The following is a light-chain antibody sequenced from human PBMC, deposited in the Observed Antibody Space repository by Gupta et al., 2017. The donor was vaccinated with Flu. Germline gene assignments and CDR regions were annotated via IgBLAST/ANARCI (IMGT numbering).Light chain of an antibody. CDR1: QTMRSY. Sequence: SQITQAPSTQSASVGDRVTITCRASQTMRSYLNWYQQRPGKAPKLLIYAVSTLHGGVPSRFSGSGSGTDFTLTITSLQPEDFAIYHCQQTSSAPSTFGQGTQVEIK. CDR2: AVS. CDR3: QQTSSAPST. V-gene: IGKV1-39*01. J-gene: IGKJ1*01.